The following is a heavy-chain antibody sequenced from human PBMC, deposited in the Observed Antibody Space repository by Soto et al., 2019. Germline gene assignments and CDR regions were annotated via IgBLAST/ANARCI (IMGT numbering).Heavy chain of an antibody. Sequence: ASVKVSCKASGYDFTAYDINWVRQASGQGLEWMGWMNPINGATGSARRFQGRVSMTRNTATGTAYLELTSLRSDDSAVYYCGRGPSPRAPAGGTPYYYAMDVWGQGTTVTSP. V-gene: IGHV1-8*02. J-gene: IGHJ6*02. D-gene: IGHD6-13*01. CDR3: GRGPSPRAPAGGTPYYYAMDV. CDR1: GYDFTAYD. CDR2: MNPINGAT.